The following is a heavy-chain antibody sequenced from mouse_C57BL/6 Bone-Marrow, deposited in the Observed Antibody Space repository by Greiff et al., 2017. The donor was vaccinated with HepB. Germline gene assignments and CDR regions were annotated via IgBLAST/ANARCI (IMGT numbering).Heavy chain of an antibody. CDR3: ARGGLPYSMDY. J-gene: IGHJ4*01. D-gene: IGHD2-2*01. Sequence: VMLLESDAELVKPGASVKISCKASGYTFTDHTIHWMKQRPEQGLEWIGYIYPGDGSTKYNEKFKGKATLTADKSSSTAYMQLSSLSSEDSAAYYCARGGLPYSMDYWGQGTSVTVSA. V-gene: IGHV1-78*01. CDR2: IYPGDGST. CDR1: GYTFTDHT.